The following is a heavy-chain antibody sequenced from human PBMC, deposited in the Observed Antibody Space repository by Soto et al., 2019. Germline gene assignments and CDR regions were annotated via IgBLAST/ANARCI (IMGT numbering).Heavy chain of an antibody. J-gene: IGHJ3*02. CDR3: VRELPPNFGVASKVGAFDI. Sequence: ASVKVSCKASGYTFTGYYMHWVRQAPGQGLEWMGWINPNSGGTNYAQKLQGWVTMTRDTSISTAYMELSRLRSDDTAVYYCVRELPPNFGVASKVGAFDIWGKGKMVTVS. CDR1: GYTFTGYY. CDR2: INPNSGGT. V-gene: IGHV1-2*04. D-gene: IGHD3-3*01.